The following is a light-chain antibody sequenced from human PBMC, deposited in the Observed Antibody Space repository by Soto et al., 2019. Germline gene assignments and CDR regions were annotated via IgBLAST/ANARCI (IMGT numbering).Light chain of an antibody. V-gene: IGLV2-8*01. CDR1: SSDVGGYNY. CDR2: EVS. CDR3: SSYAGSNNLV. Sequence: QSVLTQPPSASGSPGQSVTISCTGTSSDVGGYNYVSWYQQHPGKAPKLMIYEVSKRPSGVPDRFSGSKPSNTASLTVSGLQAEDEADYYCSSYAGSNNLVFGGGTKLTVL. J-gene: IGLJ2*01.